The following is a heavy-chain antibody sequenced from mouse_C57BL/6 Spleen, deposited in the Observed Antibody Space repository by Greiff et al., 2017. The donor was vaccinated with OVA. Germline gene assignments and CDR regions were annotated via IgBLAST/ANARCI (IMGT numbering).Heavy chain of an antibody. V-gene: IGHV5-17*01. D-gene: IGHD1-1*01. CDR3: ARKSYYYGDYFDY. J-gene: IGHJ2*01. CDR1: GFTFSDYG. Sequence: EVKVEESGGGLVKPGGSLKLSCAASGFTFSDYGMHWVRQAPEKGLEWVAYISSGSSTIYYADTVKGRFTISRDNAKNTLFLQMTSLRSEDTAMYYCARKSYYYGDYFDYWGQGTTLTVSS. CDR2: ISSGSSTI.